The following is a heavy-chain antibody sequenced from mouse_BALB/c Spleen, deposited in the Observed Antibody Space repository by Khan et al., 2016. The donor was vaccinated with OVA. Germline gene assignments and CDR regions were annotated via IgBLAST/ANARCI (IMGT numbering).Heavy chain of an antibody. D-gene: IGHD3-2*01. Sequence: QVQLKQSGAELVKPGASVKLSCKASGYTFTSYYMYWLKQRPGQGLEWIGEINPSNGGTKFTEKFKSKATLTVETSSSTAYMQLSSLTSEDYAVYYCTRRATARATRWFAYWGQGTPVTVSA. V-gene: IGHV1S81*02. J-gene: IGHJ3*01. CDR1: GYTFTSYY. CDR2: INPSNGGT. CDR3: TRRATARATRWFAY.